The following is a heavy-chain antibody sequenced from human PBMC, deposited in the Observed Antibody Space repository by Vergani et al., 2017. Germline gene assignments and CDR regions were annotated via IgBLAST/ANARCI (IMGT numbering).Heavy chain of an antibody. J-gene: IGHJ4*02. D-gene: IGHD3-9*01. CDR1: GYTFSNYY. CDR2: INPSGGHT. Sequence: QVQVVQSGAEVKKSGASAKVSSKTSGYTFSNYYMHWVRQAPGQGLEWMGIINPSGGHTNSAQKFQGRVTMTRDTSTSTVYMELSSLRSEDTAIYYCARGDYGILTGYRYWGQGTLVTVSA. CDR3: ARGDYGILTGYRY. V-gene: IGHV1-46*03.